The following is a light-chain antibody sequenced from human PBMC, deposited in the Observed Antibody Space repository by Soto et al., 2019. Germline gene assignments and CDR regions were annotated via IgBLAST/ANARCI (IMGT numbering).Light chain of an antibody. CDR2: ATS. CDR1: QSVSSSH. J-gene: IGKJ2*01. Sequence: EIVLTQSPGTLSLSPGERATLSCRASQSVSSSHLAWYQQKPGQAPRLHIYATSTRATGIPDRFSGSGSGSDFSLTISRLEPEDFAVFYCQQYGSSPFAYGQGTKLEIK. V-gene: IGKV3-20*01. CDR3: QQYGSSPFA.